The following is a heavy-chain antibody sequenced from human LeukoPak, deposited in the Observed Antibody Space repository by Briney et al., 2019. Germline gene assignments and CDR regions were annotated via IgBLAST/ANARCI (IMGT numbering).Heavy chain of an antibody. Sequence: ASVKVSCKASGGTFISYAISWVRQAPGQGLEGMGGIIPIFGTANYAQKFQGRVTITTDESTSTAYMELSSLRSEDTAVYYCPSGYCSSTRCYFDYWGQGTLVTVSS. CDR1: GGTFISYA. J-gene: IGHJ4*02. V-gene: IGHV1-69*05. CDR3: PSGYCSSTRCYFDY. CDR2: IIPIFGTA. D-gene: IGHD2-2*01.